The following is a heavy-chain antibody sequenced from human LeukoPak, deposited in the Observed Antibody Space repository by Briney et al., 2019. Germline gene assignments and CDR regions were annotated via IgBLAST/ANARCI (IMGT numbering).Heavy chain of an antibody. CDR2: INPNSGGT. CDR1: GYTFTGYY. J-gene: IGHJ5*02. V-gene: IGHV1-2*02. CDR3: ARVPTKAIMFDP. Sequence: ASVKVSCKASGYTFTGYYMHWVRQAPGQGLEWMGWINPNSGGTNYAQKFQGRVTMTRDTSISTAYMELSRLRSDDTAVYYRARVPTKAIMFDPWGQGTLVTVSS.